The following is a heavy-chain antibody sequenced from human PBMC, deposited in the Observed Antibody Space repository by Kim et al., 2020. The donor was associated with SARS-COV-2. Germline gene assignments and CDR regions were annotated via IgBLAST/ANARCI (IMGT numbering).Heavy chain of an antibody. CDR2: INPSGGRT. D-gene: IGHD6-13*01. CDR1: GDTFTSNS. J-gene: IGHJ5*02. V-gene: IGHV1-46*01. Sequence: ASVKVSCKASGDTFTSNSIRWVRQAPGQGLEWMGIINPSGGRTSYAQKFQGRVTMTRDTSTSTVYMELSSLRSEDTAVYYCARARYRSTLFDPWGEGTMVTVSS. CDR3: ARARYRSTLFDP.